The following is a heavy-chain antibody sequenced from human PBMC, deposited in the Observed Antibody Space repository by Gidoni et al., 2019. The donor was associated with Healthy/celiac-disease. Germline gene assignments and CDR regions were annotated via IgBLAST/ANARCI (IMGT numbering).Heavy chain of an antibody. V-gene: IGHV2-26*01. D-gene: IGHD6-6*01. J-gene: IGHJ2*01. CDR2: IFSNDEK. CDR1: GFSLINARMG. CDR3: ARISGQLVPWYFDL. Sequence: QVTLKESGPVLVKPTETLTLTCTVSGFSLINARMGVSWTRQPPGKALEWLAQIFSNDEKSYNTSLKSRLTISKDTSKSQVVLTMTNMDPVDTATYYCARISGQLVPWYFDLWGRGTLVTVSS.